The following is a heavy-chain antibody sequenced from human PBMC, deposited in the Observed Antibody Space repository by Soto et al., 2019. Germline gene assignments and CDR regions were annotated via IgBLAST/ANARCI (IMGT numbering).Heavy chain of an antibody. V-gene: IGHV4-30-2*01. CDR2: IYHSGST. D-gene: IGHD6-25*01. Sequence: PSETLSLTCAVSGGSISSGGYSWSWIRQPPGKGLEWIGYIYHSGSTYYNPSLKSRVTISVDRSKNQFSLKLTSVTAADTAVYYCARARAIRPAAATFLFWGQGTLVPVSA. CDR1: GGSISSGGYS. J-gene: IGHJ4*02. CDR3: ARARAIRPAAATFLF.